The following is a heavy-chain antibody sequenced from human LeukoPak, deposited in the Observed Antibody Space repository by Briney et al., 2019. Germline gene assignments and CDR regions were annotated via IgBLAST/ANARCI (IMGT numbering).Heavy chain of an antibody. CDR3: AREVTVVTGTSFDY. CDR1: GFIFSSYA. D-gene: IGHD4-23*01. Sequence: PGGSLRLSCAASGFIFSSYAMHWVRQAPGKGLERVSVISYDGSNKYYADSVKGRFTISRDNSKNTLYLQMNSLRAEDTAVYYCAREVTVVTGTSFDYWGQGTLVTVSS. J-gene: IGHJ4*02. CDR2: ISYDGSNK. V-gene: IGHV3-30-3*01.